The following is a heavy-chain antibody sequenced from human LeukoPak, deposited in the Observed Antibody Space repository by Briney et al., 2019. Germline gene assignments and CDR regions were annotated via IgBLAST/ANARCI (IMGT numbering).Heavy chain of an antibody. D-gene: IGHD5-24*01. CDR3: TRRGGYSCYDY. V-gene: IGHV3-49*04. CDR2: IRSKAYGGTT. Sequence: GGSLRLSCTASGFTFGDYAMSWVRQAPGKGLEWVGFIRSKAYGGTTEYAASVKGRFTISRDDSKSIAYLQMNSLKTEDTAVYYCTRRGGYSCYDYWGQGTLVTVSS. J-gene: IGHJ4*02. CDR1: GFTFGDYA.